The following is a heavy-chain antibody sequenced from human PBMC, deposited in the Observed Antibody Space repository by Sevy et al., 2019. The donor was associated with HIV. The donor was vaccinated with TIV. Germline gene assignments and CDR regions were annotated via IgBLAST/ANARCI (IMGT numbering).Heavy chain of an antibody. CDR3: ARGPLFSPEYCSGGTCPTIDY. CDR2: VSQSGRA. V-gene: IGHV4-34*01. D-gene: IGHD2-15*01. CDR1: GVSFSDYY. J-gene: IGHJ4*02. Sequence: SETLSLTCAVSGVSFSDYYWAWIRQPPGKGLEWIGEVSQSGRANYNPSLWSRVIMSLNKSNNHFSLKLTSVTAADKAVYYCARGPLFSPEYCSGGTCPTIDYWSQGTLVTVSS.